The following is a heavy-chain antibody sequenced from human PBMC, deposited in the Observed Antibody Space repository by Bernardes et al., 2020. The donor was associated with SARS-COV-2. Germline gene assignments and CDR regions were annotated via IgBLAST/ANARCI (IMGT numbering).Heavy chain of an antibody. CDR2: MSYTGGT. CDR3: ARARGGAAAHAYDY. Sequence: SETLSLTCTVSGGSMTSYYSTWIRQPPGKGLEWIGYMSYTGGTNYNPSLKSRVTISIDTSKNQFSLKLKSVTAADTAVYYCARARGGAAAHAYDYWGQGTLGTVSS. J-gene: IGHJ4*02. D-gene: IGHD6-13*01. CDR1: GGSMTSYY. V-gene: IGHV4-59*01.